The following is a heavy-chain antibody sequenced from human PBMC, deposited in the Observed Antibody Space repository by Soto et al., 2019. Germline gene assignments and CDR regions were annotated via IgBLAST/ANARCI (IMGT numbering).Heavy chain of an antibody. Sequence: QVQVVQSRAEVKKPGASVKVSCKTSGYTFTEYDINWVRQAPGQGLEYMGWVSPENRNAGYAPQFRGRVSMTADTSMNTVYLELTTLTYEDTAVYYCEVTTGYWGQGTMVTVSS. V-gene: IGHV1-8*01. D-gene: IGHD4-17*01. CDR3: EVTTGY. J-gene: IGHJ4*02. CDR1: GYTFTEYD. CDR2: VSPENRNA.